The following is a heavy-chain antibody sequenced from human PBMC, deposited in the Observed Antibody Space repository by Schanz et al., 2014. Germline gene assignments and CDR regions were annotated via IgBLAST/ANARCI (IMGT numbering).Heavy chain of an antibody. J-gene: IGHJ5*02. CDR2: IDDTWGP. CDR1: GASITSGGHY. D-gene: IGHD3-3*01. V-gene: IGHV4-31*03. CDR3: ARESVSRTRWFDP. Sequence: QVQLQESGPGLVKPSQTLSLTCTVSGASITSGGHYWTWIRQVPGKGLEWIGCIDDTWGPKNNSPLKARVTLSLDASTNQFSLKLSSVTAADTAVYYCARESVSRTRWFDPWGQGTLVTVSS.